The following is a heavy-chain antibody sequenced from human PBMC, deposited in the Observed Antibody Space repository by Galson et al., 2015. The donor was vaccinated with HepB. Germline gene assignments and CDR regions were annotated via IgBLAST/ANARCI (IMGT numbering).Heavy chain of an antibody. V-gene: IGHV3-23*01. Sequence: SLRLSCAASGFTFNNYAMSWVRQGPGKGLEWVSDITGSGRDTFYTDSVKGRLTVSRDNSMNTLNLQMNSLRADDTAVYYCARRHYDILTGHLHYFDYWDQGALVTVSS. D-gene: IGHD3-9*01. CDR3: ARRHYDILTGHLHYFDY. J-gene: IGHJ4*02. CDR2: ITGSGRDT. CDR1: GFTFNNYA.